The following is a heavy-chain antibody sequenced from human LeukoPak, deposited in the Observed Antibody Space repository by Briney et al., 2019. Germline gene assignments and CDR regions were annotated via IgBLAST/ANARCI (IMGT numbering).Heavy chain of an antibody. Sequence: TGGSLRLSFAAPAFTFSTYSMNPVRQAPGKGLEWVSYISRGGDAIYYADSVKGRFTISRDNAKNSLYLQMNSMRDEDTAVYYCARKPGYCSGGTCYTPSRNAFDIWGQGTMVTVSS. CDR2: ISRGGDAI. CDR1: AFTFSTYS. D-gene: IGHD2-15*01. V-gene: IGHV3-48*02. J-gene: IGHJ3*02. CDR3: ARKPGYCSGGTCYTPSRNAFDI.